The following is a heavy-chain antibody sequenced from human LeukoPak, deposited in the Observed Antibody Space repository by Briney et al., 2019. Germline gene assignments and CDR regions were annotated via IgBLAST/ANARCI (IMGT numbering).Heavy chain of an antibody. Sequence: SETLSLTCTVSGGSISSYYWSWIRQPPGKGLEWIGYIYYSGSTNYNPSLKSRVTMSVDTSENQFSLKLSSVTAADTAVYYCARDQIPYCSSTSCYHYYYYMDVWGKGTTVTVSS. CDR3: ARDQIPYCSSTSCYHYYYYMDV. CDR2: IYYSGST. J-gene: IGHJ6*03. V-gene: IGHV4-59*12. CDR1: GGSISSYY. D-gene: IGHD2-2*01.